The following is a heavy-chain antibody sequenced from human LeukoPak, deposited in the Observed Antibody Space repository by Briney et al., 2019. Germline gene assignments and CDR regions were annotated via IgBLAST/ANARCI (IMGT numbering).Heavy chain of an antibody. CDR3: ARAPFVEYNPAFLV. V-gene: IGHV4-59*01. Sequence: SETLSLTCTVSGGSIISYCWSWIRQPPGKGLEWIGYIYYSGTTNYNPSLKSRVTISVDTSKNQFSLRLSSVTAADTAVYYCARAPFVEYNPAFLVWGQGTLVTVSS. CDR2: IYYSGTT. CDR1: GGSIISYC. J-gene: IGHJ4*02. D-gene: IGHD6-6*01.